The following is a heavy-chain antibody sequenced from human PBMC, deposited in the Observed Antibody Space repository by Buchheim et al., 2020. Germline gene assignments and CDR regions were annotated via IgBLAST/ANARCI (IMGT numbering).Heavy chain of an antibody. J-gene: IGHJ4*02. D-gene: IGHD4-17*01. CDR1: GFTFCSYS. CDR2: ISSSSSTI. CDR3: ARDMTTVTRIKGY. Sequence: EVQLVESGGGLVQPGGSLRLSCAASGFTFCSYSMNWVRQAPGKGLEWVSYISSSSSTIYYADSVKGRFTISRDNTKKSLYLPMNSLRAEDTAVYYCARDMTTVTRIKGYWGKGTL. V-gene: IGHV3-48*01.